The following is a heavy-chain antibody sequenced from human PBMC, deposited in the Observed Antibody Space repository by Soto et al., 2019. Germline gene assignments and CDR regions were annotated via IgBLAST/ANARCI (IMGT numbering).Heavy chain of an antibody. CDR3: ARGWFGEFLYYFDY. V-gene: IGHV1-18*01. D-gene: IGHD3-10*01. CDR2: ISAYNGNT. J-gene: IGHJ4*02. CDR1: GVTFTNYA. Sequence: QVQLVQSGAEVKKPGASVKVSCKASGVTFTNYAINWVRQAPGQGLEWMGWISAYNGNTNYAQKLQGRVTMTTDTTKSTAYMELRSLRSADTAVYYCARGWFGEFLYYFDYWGQGTLVTVSS.